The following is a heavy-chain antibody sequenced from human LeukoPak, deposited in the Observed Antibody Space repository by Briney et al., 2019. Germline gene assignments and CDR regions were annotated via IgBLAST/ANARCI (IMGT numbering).Heavy chain of an antibody. J-gene: IGHJ5*02. D-gene: IGHD2-2*01. V-gene: IGHV1-69*05. CDR1: GGTFSSYA. CDR2: IIPIFGTA. CDR3: ARAPKDIVVVPASWWFDP. Sequence: SSVKVSCKASGGTFSSYAISWVRQAPGQGLEWMGRIIPIFGTANYAQKFQGRVTITTDESTSTAYMELSSLRSDDTAVYYCARAPKDIVVVPASWWFDPWGQGTLVTVSS.